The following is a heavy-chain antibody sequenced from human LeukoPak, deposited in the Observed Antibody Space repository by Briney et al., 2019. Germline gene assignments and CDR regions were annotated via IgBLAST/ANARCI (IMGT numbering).Heavy chain of an antibody. CDR3: ARDRGGYSGYIY. V-gene: IGHV3-30*03. CDR2: ISYDGSNK. Sequence: PGRSLRLSCADSGFTFSSYGMHWVRQAPGKGLEWVAVISYDGSNKYYADSVEGRFTISRDNSKNTLYLQMNSLRAEDTAVYYCARDRGGYSGYIYWGQGTLVTVTS. D-gene: IGHD5-12*01. CDR1: GFTFSSYG. J-gene: IGHJ4*02.